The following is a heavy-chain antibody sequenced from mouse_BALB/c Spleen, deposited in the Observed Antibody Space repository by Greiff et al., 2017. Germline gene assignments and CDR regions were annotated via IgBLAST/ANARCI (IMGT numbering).Heavy chain of an antibody. Sequence: QVQLQQSGAELVRPGASVTLSCKASGYTFTDYEMHWVKQTPVHGLEWIGAIDPETGGTAYNQKFKGKATLTADNSSSTAYMELRSLTSEDSAVYYCTRSGSSGYLFDYWGQGTTLTVAA. CDR3: TRSGSSGYLFDY. D-gene: IGHD3-1*01. V-gene: IGHV1-15*01. CDR2: IDPETGGT. J-gene: IGHJ2*01. CDR1: GYTFTDYE.